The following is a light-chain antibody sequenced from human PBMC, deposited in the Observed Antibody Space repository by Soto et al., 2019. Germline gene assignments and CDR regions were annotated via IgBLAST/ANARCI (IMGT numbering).Light chain of an antibody. J-gene: IGKJ2*01. Sequence: DIQMTQSPSTLSASVGDRVTITCRASQYMSSWLAWYQEKPGKAPKLLIYQASILESAAPSGFSGSASATEFTLTISSLQPDDFATYYCQQYYTYPYTFGQGTKLEIQ. CDR2: QAS. V-gene: IGKV1-5*03. CDR1: QYMSSW. CDR3: QQYYTYPYT.